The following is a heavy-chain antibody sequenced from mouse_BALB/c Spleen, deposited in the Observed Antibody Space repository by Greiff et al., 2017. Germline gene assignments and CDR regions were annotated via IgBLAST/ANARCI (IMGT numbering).Heavy chain of an antibody. V-gene: IGHV5-6-4*01. CDR1: GFTFSSYT. CDR3: TKIITTVVADY. D-gene: IGHD1-1*01. CDR2: ISSGGSYT. Sequence: DVMLVESGGGLVKPGGSLKLSCAASGFTFSSYTMSWVRQTPEKRLEWVATISSGGSYTYYPDSVKGRFTISRDNAKNTLYLQMSSLKSEDTAMYYCTKIITTVVADYWGQGTSVTVSS. J-gene: IGHJ4*01.